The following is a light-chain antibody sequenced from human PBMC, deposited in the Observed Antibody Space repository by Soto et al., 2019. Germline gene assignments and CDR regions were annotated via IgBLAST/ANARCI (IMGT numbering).Light chain of an antibody. CDR1: QTISRW. CDR2: TAS. Sequence: DIQRTQSPSTLSASVGDTVTITCRASQTISRWLAWYQQKPGKAPRLLIYTASTSESGVPSRFSASGSGTEFTLTISSLHPDDFATYYCQEYNNYWTFGQGTKVDIK. CDR3: QEYNNYWT. V-gene: IGKV1-5*01. J-gene: IGKJ1*01.